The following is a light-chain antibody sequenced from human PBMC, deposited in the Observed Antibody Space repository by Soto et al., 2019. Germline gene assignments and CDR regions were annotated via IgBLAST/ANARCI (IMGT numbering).Light chain of an antibody. CDR3: AAWDDSLDGRVV. CDR1: RSNIGSNT. Sequence: QSVLTQPPSASGAPGQRVTIACSGSRSNIGSNTVSWYQQLPGAAPKLLIYSDNVRPSGVPDRFSGSKSGTSASLAISGLQSDDEADYYCAAWDDSLDGRVVFGGGTQLTVL. CDR2: SDN. V-gene: IGLV1-44*01. J-gene: IGLJ2*01.